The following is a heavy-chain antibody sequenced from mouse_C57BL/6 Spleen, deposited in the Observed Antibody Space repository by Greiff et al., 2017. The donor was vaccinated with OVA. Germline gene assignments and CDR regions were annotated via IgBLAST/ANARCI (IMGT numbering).Heavy chain of an antibody. J-gene: IGHJ4*01. CDR1: GYTFTSYW. Sequence: QVQLQQPGAELVRPGSSVKLSCKASGYTFTSYWMHWVKQRPIQGLEWIGNIDPSDSETHSNQKFKDKATLTVDKSSSTAYMQLSSLTSEDSAVYYCAREGRGMDYWGQGTSVTVSS. D-gene: IGHD3-3*01. CDR2: IDPSDSET. CDR3: AREGRGMDY. V-gene: IGHV1-52*01.